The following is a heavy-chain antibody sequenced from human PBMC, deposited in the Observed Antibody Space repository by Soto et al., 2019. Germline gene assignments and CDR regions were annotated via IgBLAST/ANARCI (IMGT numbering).Heavy chain of an antibody. J-gene: IGHJ6*03. V-gene: IGHV4-31*03. CDR2: IYYSGGT. D-gene: IGHD3-10*01. CDR3: ARGPVWFGELLTPAYYYYYMDV. Sequence: SETLSLTCTVSGGSISSGGYYWSWIRQHPGKGLEWIGYIYYSGGTYYNPSLKSRVTISVDTSKNQFSLKLSSVTAADTAVYYCARGPVWFGELLTPAYYYYYMDVWGKGTTVTV. CDR1: GGSISSGGYY.